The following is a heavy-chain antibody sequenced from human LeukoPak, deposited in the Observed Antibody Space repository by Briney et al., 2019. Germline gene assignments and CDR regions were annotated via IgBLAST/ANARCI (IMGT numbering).Heavy chain of an antibody. D-gene: IGHD1-26*01. V-gene: IGHV3-23*01. J-gene: IGHJ4*02. CDR2: ISGSGGST. CDR1: GFTFSSYA. Sequence: GGSLRLSCAASGFTFSSYAMHWVRQAPGKGLEWVSAISGSGGSTYYADSVKGRFTISRDNSKNTLYLQMNSLRAEDTAVYYCAKGRGGSYYSDYWGQGTLVTVSS. CDR3: AKGRGGSYYSDY.